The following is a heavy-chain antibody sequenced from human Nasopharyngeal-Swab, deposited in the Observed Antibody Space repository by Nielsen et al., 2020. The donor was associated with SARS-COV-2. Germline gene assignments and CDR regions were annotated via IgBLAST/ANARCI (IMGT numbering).Heavy chain of an antibody. J-gene: IGHJ6*03. D-gene: IGHD3-3*01. CDR3: ARGCGITIFGVVTCYCMDV. Sequence: SVKVSCKASGGTFSSYAISWVRQAPGQGLEWMGRIIPILGIANYAQKFQGRVTITADKSTSTAYMELSSLRSEDTAVYYCARGCGITIFGVVTCYCMDVWGKGTTVTVSS. V-gene: IGHV1-69*04. CDR1: GGTFSSYA. CDR2: IIPILGIA.